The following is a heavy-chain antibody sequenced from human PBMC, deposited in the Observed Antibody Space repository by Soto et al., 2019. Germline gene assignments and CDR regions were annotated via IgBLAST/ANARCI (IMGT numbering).Heavy chain of an antibody. J-gene: IGHJ4*02. D-gene: IGHD2-2*01. V-gene: IGHV3-30*18. CDR2: ISHDGSKK. Sequence: QVQLVESGGGVVQPGRSLRLSCAASGFTFSSYGMHWVRQAPGKGLEWVAIISHDGSKKYYADSVKGRFTISRDNSKNTLYLQVDSLRAEDTAMYYCAKDKGSFIIVVPAACPYFDYWGQGTLVTVSS. CDR3: AKDKGSFIIVVPAACPYFDY. CDR1: GFTFSSYG.